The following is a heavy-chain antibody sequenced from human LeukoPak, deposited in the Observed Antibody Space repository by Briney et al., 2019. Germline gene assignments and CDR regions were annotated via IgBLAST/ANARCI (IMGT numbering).Heavy chain of an antibody. Sequence: GGSLRLSCAASGFTFSNFLMTWVRQAPGKGPEWVSAISGSGGDTYYADSVKGRFTISRDNSKNTLYLQMNSLRAEDTAVYYCARALYYDLWSGSPDDAFDIWGQGTMVTVSS. D-gene: IGHD3-3*01. J-gene: IGHJ3*02. CDR2: ISGSGGDT. CDR1: GFTFSNFL. V-gene: IGHV3-23*01. CDR3: ARALYYDLWSGSPDDAFDI.